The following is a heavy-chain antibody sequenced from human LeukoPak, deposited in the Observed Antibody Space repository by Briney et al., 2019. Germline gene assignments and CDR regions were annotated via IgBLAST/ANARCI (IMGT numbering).Heavy chain of an antibody. CDR3: ARSRGILSDGFLDS. D-gene: IGHD1-1*01. Sequence: ASVKVSCKASGYTFTSYYMHWLRQAPGQGLEWMGWINPNSGSTNYLQKFQGRVTMTRDTSISTVHMDLRGLTSDDTATYYCARSRGILSDGFLDSWGQGTLVTVSS. J-gene: IGHJ4*02. CDR1: GYTFTSYY. CDR2: INPNSGST. V-gene: IGHV1-2*02.